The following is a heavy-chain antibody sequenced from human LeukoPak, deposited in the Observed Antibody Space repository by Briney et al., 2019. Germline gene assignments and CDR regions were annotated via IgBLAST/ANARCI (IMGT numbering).Heavy chain of an antibody. CDR3: ARHSYGTFDY. D-gene: IGHD5-18*01. J-gene: IGHJ4*02. V-gene: IGHV4-39*01. CDR2: IYYSGNT. Sequence: SETLSLTCTVSGDSINTKNYYWGWVRQPPGKGLEWIGSIYYSGNTYYNPSLKSRVTLSIDPSKNQFSLRLSSVTAADTAVYHCARHSYGTFDYWGQGTLVTVSS. CDR1: GDSINTKNYY.